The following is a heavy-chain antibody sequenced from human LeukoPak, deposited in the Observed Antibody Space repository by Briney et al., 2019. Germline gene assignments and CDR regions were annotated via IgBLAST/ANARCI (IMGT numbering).Heavy chain of an antibody. CDR3: TTDFSPWKDWFDP. J-gene: IGHJ5*02. Sequence: GGSLRLSCAASGFTFSNAWMSWVRQAPGKGLEWVGRIKSKTDGGTTDYAAPVKGRFTISRDDSKNTLYLQMNSLKTEDTAVYYCTTDFSPWKDWFDPWGQGTLVTVSS. CDR2: IKSKTDGGTT. V-gene: IGHV3-15*01. D-gene: IGHD1-1*01. CDR1: GFTFSNAW.